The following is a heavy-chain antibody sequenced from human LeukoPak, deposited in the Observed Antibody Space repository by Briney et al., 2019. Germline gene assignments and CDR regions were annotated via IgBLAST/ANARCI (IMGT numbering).Heavy chain of an antibody. J-gene: IGHJ6*03. Sequence: VASVKVSCKASGYTFTSYDINWVRQATGQGLEWMGWMNPNSGNTGYAQKFQGRVTMTRNTSISTAYMELSSLRSEDTAVYYCARGLDYPYYYYMDVWGKGTTVTISS. CDR2: MNPNSGNT. D-gene: IGHD3/OR15-3a*01. CDR1: GYTFTSYD. CDR3: ARGLDYPYYYYMDV. V-gene: IGHV1-8*01.